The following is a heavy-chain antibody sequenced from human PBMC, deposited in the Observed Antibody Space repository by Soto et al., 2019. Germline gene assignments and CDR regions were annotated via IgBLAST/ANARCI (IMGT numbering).Heavy chain of an antibody. V-gene: IGHV1-46*01. CDR1: GYTFSNYY. CDR2: INPSGGST. CDR3: ARGITIFGVVIMELDY. D-gene: IGHD3-3*01. J-gene: IGHJ4*02. Sequence: ASVKVSCKAPGYTFSNYYMHWVRQAPGQGLEWMGIINPSGGSTNYAQKFQGRVTMTRDTSTSTVYMELSSLRSEDTAVYYCARGITIFGVVIMELDYWGQGTLVTVSS.